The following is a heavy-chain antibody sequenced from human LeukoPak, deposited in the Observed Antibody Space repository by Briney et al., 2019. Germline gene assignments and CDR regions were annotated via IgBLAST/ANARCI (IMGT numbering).Heavy chain of an antibody. CDR2: IYYSGST. D-gene: IGHD2/OR15-2a*01. J-gene: IGHJ6*03. CDR3: ARGFLGYMDV. V-gene: IGHV4-59*01. CDR1: GGSISSYY. Sequence: SETLSLTCTVSGGSISSYYWSWIRQPPGKGLEWIGYIYYSGSTNYNPSLKSRVTISVDASKNQFSLKLSSVTAADTAVYYCARGFLGYMDVWGKGTTVTVSS.